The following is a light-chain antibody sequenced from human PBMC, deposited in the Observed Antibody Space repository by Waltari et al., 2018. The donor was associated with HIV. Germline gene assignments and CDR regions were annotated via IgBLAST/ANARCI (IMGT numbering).Light chain of an antibody. V-gene: IGLV2-14*01. CDR3: SSYSTAANVV. CDR2: EVS. CDR1: NSDIGGYNF. J-gene: IGLJ2*01. Sequence: QSALAQPASVSGSPGQSITMSCTGTNSDIGGYNFVSWYQQHPGKVPKVLIYEVSNRPSVVSTRFSGSKSGNTASLTISGLQTEDEADYYCSSYSTAANVVFGGGTKLTVL.